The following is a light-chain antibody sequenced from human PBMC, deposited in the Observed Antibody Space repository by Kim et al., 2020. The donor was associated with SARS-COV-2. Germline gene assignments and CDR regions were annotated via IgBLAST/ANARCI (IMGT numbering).Light chain of an antibody. CDR1: QNINTW. CDR2: AAS. V-gene: IGKV1-12*01. J-gene: IGKJ5*01. Sequence: DIQMTQSPSSVSASVGDTVTISCRATQNINTWLAWYQQKPGTAPKLLIYAASTLESGVPSRFSGSGSGTNFTLTIRSLQPEDFASYYCQQANSSPLRFGQWTRLEIK. CDR3: QQANSSPLR.